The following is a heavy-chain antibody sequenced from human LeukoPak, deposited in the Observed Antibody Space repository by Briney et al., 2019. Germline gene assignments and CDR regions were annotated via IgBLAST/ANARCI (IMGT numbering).Heavy chain of an antibody. CDR1: GYTFTSYD. CDR3: ARVGYCSSTSCAYYFDY. D-gene: IGHD2-2*01. CDR2: MNPNSGNT. Sequence: ASVKVSCKASGYTFTSYDINWVRQATGQGLEWMGWMNPNSGNTGYAQKFQGRVNMTRNTSISTAYMELSSLRSEDTAVYYCARVGYCSSTSCAYYFDYWGQGTLVTVSS. J-gene: IGHJ4*02. V-gene: IGHV1-8*01.